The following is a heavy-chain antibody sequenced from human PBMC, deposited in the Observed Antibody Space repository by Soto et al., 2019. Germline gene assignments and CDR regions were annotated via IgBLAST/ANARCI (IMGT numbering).Heavy chain of an antibody. CDR1: GGTFSSYA. Sequence: QVQLVQSGAEVKKPGSSVKVSCKASGGTFSSYAISWVRQAPGQGLEWMGGIIPISGTSNYAQKFQGRVTITAEESTSTAYMDLSSLRSEDTAVYYCARSQGSSTSLEIYYYYYYGMDVWGQGTTVTVSS. CDR3: ARSQGSSTSLEIYYYYYYGMDV. J-gene: IGHJ6*02. D-gene: IGHD2-2*01. CDR2: IIPISGTS. V-gene: IGHV1-69*01.